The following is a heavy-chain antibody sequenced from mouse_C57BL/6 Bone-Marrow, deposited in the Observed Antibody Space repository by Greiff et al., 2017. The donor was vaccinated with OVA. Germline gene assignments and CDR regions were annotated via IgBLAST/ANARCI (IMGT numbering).Heavy chain of an antibody. V-gene: IGHV1-64*01. Sequence: QVQLQQPGAELVKPGASVTLSCKASGYTFTSYWMHWVKQRPGQGLEWIGMIHPNSGSTNYNEKFKSKATLTVDKSSSTAYMQLSSLTSEDSAVYYCARWSAWFAYWGQGTLVTVSA. CDR1: GYTFTSYW. CDR2: IHPNSGST. CDR3: ARWSAWFAY. J-gene: IGHJ3*01.